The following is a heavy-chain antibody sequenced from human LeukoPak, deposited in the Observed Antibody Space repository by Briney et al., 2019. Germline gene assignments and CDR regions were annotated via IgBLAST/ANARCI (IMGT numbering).Heavy chain of an antibody. CDR2: ISYDGGNK. CDR1: GFTFSSYA. J-gene: IGHJ4*02. D-gene: IGHD4-11*01. Sequence: GGSLRLSCAASGFTFSSYAMHWVRQAPGKGLEWVAVISYDGGNKYYADSVKGRFTISRDNSKNTLYLQMNSLRAEDTAVHYCARDLDPITTGLGYWGQGTLVTVSS. V-gene: IGHV3-30*01. CDR3: ARDLDPITTGLGY.